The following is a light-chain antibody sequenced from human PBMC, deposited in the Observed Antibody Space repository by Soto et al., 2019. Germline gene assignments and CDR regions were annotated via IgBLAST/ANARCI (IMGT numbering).Light chain of an antibody. CDR1: QSVSSN. J-gene: IGKJ4*01. CDR2: GAS. Sequence: EVVMTQSPATLSVSPGERATLSCRASQSVSSNLAWFQQKPGQAPTFLIYGASTRATGIPARFSGSGSGTEFTLTISSLQSEDFAVYYCHQYNDWSLTFGGGTKVEIK. CDR3: HQYNDWSLT. V-gene: IGKV3-15*01.